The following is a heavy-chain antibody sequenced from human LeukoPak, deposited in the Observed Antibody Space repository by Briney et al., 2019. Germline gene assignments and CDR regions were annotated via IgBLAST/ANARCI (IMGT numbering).Heavy chain of an antibody. CDR3: ARDLGYYYGSGSYISDYYFDY. CDR2: ISSSGSTI. D-gene: IGHD3-10*01. V-gene: IGHV3-11*01. CDR1: GFTFSDYY. Sequence: GGSLRLSCAASGFTFSDYYMSWIRQAPGKGLEWVSYISSSGSTIYYADSVKGRFTISRDNAKNSLYLQMNSLRAEDTAVYYCARDLGYYYGSGSYISDYYFDYWGQGALVTVSS. J-gene: IGHJ4*02.